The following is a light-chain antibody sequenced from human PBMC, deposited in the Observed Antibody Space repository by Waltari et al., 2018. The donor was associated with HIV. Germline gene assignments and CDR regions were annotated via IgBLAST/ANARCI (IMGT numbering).Light chain of an antibody. CDR1: QSFSSY. CDR2: GAS. J-gene: IGKJ2*03. Sequence: ENVLTQSPATLSLSPGERATPPCRASQSFSSYLAWYQQNPGQAPKLLIYGASNRATGIPARFSGSGSGTDFTLTINSLEPEDFAVYYCQQRSNWPPRYSFAQGTKLEIK. V-gene: IGKV3-11*01. CDR3: QQRSNWPPRYS.